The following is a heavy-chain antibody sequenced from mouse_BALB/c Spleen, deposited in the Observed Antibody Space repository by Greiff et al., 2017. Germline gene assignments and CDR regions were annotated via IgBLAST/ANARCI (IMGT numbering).Heavy chain of an antibody. CDR2: INPYYGST. Sequence: EVQLQQTGPELVKPGASVKISCKASGYSFTDYIMLWVKQSHGKSLEWIGNINPYYGSTSYNLKFKGKATLTVDKSSSTAYMQLNSLTSEDSAVYYCARNDGYYRGAMDYWGQGTSVTVSS. J-gene: IGHJ4*01. V-gene: IGHV1-39*01. CDR1: GYSFTDYI. CDR3: ARNDGYYRGAMDY. D-gene: IGHD2-3*01.